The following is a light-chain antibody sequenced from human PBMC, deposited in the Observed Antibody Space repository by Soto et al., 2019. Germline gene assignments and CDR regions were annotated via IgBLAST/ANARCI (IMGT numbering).Light chain of an antibody. CDR1: QRVLYSSNKKNY. Sequence: DIVMTQSPDSLAVSLSERASINCKSSQRVLYSSNKKNYLAWYQQKPGKPPKLLIYWASTRESGVTDRFSGSGSGTDFTLTISSLQAEDGAVYYCQQYYNTPRTFGQGTKLEIK. CDR2: WAS. V-gene: IGKV4-1*01. J-gene: IGKJ2*01. CDR3: QQYYNTPRT.